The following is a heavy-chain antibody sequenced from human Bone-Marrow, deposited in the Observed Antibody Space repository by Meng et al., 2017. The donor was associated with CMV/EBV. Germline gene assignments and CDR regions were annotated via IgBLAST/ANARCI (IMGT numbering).Heavy chain of an antibody. V-gene: IGHV3-13*01. J-gene: IGHJ6*01. CDR2: IGTAGDT. CDR3: ARDPYTYDFWSGYYGMDV. CDR1: GFTFSSYD. Sequence: GGSLRLSCAASGFTFSSYDMHWVRQATGKGLEWVSAIGTAGDTYYPGSVKGRFTISRENAKNSLYLQMNSLRAGDTAVYYCARDPYTYDFWSGYYGMDVWGQGTTVTVYS. D-gene: IGHD3-3*01.